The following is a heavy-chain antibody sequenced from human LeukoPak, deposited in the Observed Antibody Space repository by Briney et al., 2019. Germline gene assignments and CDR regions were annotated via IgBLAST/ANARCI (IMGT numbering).Heavy chain of an antibody. CDR3: ARDPLVL. Sequence: SETLSLTCTVSGDSFTSVTDYWAWIRQPPGKGLEWIATGDYSGGTYYNPSLESRVAISADMSKNQISLQLTSVTGADTAVYYCARDPLVLWGRGTLVTVSS. CDR2: GDYSGGT. V-gene: IGHV4-39*07. CDR1: GDSFTSVTDY. J-gene: IGHJ2*01.